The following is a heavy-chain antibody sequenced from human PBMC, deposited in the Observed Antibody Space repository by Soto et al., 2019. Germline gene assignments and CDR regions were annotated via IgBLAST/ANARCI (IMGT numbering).Heavy chain of an antibody. J-gene: IGHJ4*02. CDR1: GFTFSSYS. D-gene: IGHD6-19*01. V-gene: IGHV3-48*02. CDR2: ISSSSSSI. Sequence: PGGSLRLSCAASGFTFSSYSMNWVRQAPGKGLEWVSYISSSSSSIYYADSVKGRFTISRDNAKNSLYVQVNSLRDEGTGVYYCARDRGVSVAGTSWGQGTLVTVPQ. CDR3: ARDRGVSVAGTS.